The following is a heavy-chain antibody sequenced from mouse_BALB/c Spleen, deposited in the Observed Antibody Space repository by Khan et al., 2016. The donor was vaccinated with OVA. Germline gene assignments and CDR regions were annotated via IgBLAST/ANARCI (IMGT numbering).Heavy chain of an antibody. V-gene: IGHV9-3-1*01. CDR2: INTYTGEA. D-gene: IGHD2-1*01. J-gene: IGHJ3*01. CDR1: GYTLTNYG. Sequence: QIQLVQSGPELKKPGETVKISCKASGYTLTNYGMNWVKQAPGKGLKWMGWINTYTGEATYADDFKGRFAFSLETSASTAYLQINNLKTEDTGTSFCSRSNGNYWFAYWGQGTLVTVSA. CDR3: SRSNGNYWFAY.